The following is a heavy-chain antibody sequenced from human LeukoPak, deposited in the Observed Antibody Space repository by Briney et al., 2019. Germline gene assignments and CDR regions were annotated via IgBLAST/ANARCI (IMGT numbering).Heavy chain of an antibody. J-gene: IGHJ4*02. CDR2: IYYSGTT. CDR1: GGSLSSHY. CDR3: ARGVYIAAAQYGY. D-gene: IGHD6-13*01. V-gene: IGHV4-59*11. Sequence: SETLSLTCTVSGGSLSSHYWSWLRQPPGKGLEWIGYIYYSGTTNYNPSLKSRVTISVDTSKNQFSLKLSSVTAADTAVYYCARGVYIAAAQYGYWGQGTLVTVSS.